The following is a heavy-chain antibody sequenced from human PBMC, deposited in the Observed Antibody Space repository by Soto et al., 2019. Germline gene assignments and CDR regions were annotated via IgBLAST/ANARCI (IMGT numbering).Heavy chain of an antibody. D-gene: IGHD3-10*01. Sequence: PSETLSLTCTVSGGSISSYYWSWIRQPPGKGLEWIGYIYYSGSTNYNPSLKSRVTISVDTSKNQFSLKLSSVTAADTAVYYCARGYYSGSGSYWFDYWGQGTLVTVSS. CDR2: IYYSGST. J-gene: IGHJ4*01. CDR3: ARGYYSGSGSYWFDY. V-gene: IGHV4-59*01. CDR1: GGSISSYY.